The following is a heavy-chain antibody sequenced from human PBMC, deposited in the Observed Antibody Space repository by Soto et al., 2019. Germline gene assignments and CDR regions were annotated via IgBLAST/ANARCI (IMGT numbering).Heavy chain of an antibody. CDR3: ACSPGSYCFVMDV. J-gene: IGHJ6*02. CDR1: GFSLSSGRMG. CDR2: IFSNDEK. V-gene: IGHV2-26*01. Sequence: QVTLKESGPVLVKPTETLTLTCTVSGFSLSSGRMGVSWIRQPPGKALEWLAHIFSNDEKSYSTSLKSRLTISKDTYKSQVLFTMTNMDPVDTATYYCACSPGSYCFVMDVWGQGTTVTVSS. D-gene: IGHD3-10*02.